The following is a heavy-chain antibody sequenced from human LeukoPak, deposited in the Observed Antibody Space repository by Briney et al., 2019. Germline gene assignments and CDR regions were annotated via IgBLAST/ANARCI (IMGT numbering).Heavy chain of an antibody. J-gene: IGHJ6*02. CDR3: ARVRAGYCTSTSCYTGMDV. V-gene: IGHV3-30-3*01. CDR2: ISYDGSNK. D-gene: IGHD2-2*01. CDR1: GFTFSSYA. Sequence: PGGSLRLSCAASGFTFSSYAMHWVRRAPGKGLEWVAVISYDGSNKYYADSVKGRFTISRDNSKNTLYMQMNSLRAEDTAVYYCARVRAGYCTSTSCYTGMDVWGQGTTVTVSS.